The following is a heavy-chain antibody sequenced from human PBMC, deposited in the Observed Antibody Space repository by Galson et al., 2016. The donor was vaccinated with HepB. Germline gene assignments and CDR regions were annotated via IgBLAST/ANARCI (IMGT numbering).Heavy chain of an antibody. V-gene: IGHV1-69*10. CDR2: IIPMLLTT. CDR3: AVTGGRYYGNCDY. Sequence: SVKVSCKASGGTFGSYAFSWVRQAPGQGLEWMGVIIPMLLTTSYAQKFQGRVTITADTSTTTVYMDLNSLKSEDTAVYYCAVTGGRYYGNCDYWGPGTLVTVSS. CDR1: GGTFGSYA. J-gene: IGHJ4*02. D-gene: IGHD1-26*01.